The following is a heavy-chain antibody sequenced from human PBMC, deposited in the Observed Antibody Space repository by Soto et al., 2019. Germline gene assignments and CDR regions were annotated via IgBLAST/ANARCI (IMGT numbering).Heavy chain of an antibody. V-gene: IGHV1-18*01. CDR1: GYTFTSWC. Sequence: ASVKVSCRAAGYTFTSWCISWVRQVPGQGLEWMGWISAYNGNTNYAQKLQGRVTMTTDTSTSTAYMELRSLRSDDTAVYYCARVLRDCGGDCYPPNWGQGTLVTVSS. CDR3: ARVLRDCGGDCYPPN. D-gene: IGHD2-21*02. CDR2: ISAYNGNT. J-gene: IGHJ4*02.